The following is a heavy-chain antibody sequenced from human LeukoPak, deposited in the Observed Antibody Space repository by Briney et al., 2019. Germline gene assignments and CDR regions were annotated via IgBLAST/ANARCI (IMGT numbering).Heavy chain of an antibody. J-gene: IGHJ4*02. D-gene: IGHD4-17*01. V-gene: IGHV3-20*04. Sequence: GGSLRLPCAASGFTFDDHGMSWVRQAPGKGLEWVSGIKWDGGRTGYADSVKGRFTISRDNSKNTLYLQMNSLRAEDTAVYYCAKEGDQVDFTVTTTFDYWGQGTLVTVSS. CDR1: GFTFDDHG. CDR3: AKEGDQVDFTVTTTFDY. CDR2: IKWDGGRT.